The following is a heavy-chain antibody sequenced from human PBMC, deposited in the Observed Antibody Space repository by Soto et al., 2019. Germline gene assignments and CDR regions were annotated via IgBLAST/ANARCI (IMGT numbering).Heavy chain of an antibody. CDR3: AKDTYYYDSSGYYVFDY. J-gene: IGHJ4*02. D-gene: IGHD3-22*01. CDR2: ISGSGAST. Sequence: PVGSLRLSCAASGFPFSSHALNWVRQAPGKGLEWVSTISGSGASTYYADSVKGRFTISRDKSKSTLYLQMNSLRAEDTAVYYCAKDTYYYDSSGYYVFDYWGQGALVTVSS. V-gene: IGHV3-23*01. CDR1: GFPFSSHA.